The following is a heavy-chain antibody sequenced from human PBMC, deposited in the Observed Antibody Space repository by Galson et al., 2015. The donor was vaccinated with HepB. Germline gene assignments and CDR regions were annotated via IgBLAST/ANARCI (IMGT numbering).Heavy chain of an antibody. J-gene: IGHJ3*02. Sequence: SLRLSCAASGFTFSDYYMSWIRQAPGKGLEWVSYISSSGSTIYYADSVKGRFTISRDNAKNSLYLQMNSLRAEDTAVYYCARDPSYYDSSGYYGMGAFDIWGQGTMVTVSS. CDR3: ARDPSYYDSSGYYGMGAFDI. V-gene: IGHV3-11*01. CDR2: ISSSGSTI. CDR1: GFTFSDYY. D-gene: IGHD3-22*01.